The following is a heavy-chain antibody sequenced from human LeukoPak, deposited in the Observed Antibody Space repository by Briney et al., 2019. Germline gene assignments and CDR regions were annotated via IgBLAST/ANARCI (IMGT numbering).Heavy chain of an antibody. V-gene: IGHV3-30*02. J-gene: IGHJ4*02. Sequence: GGSLRLSCAASGFIFSGYGMHWVRQVPGKGLEWVAYIRYYGSNQYYADSVKGRFTISRDNSKNTLYLQMKSLRAEDTAVYYCAKDSERDQYYYGPGSYYNFWGQGSLVTVSS. D-gene: IGHD3-10*01. CDR3: AKDSERDQYYYGPGSYYNF. CDR1: GFIFSGYG. CDR2: IRYYGSNQ.